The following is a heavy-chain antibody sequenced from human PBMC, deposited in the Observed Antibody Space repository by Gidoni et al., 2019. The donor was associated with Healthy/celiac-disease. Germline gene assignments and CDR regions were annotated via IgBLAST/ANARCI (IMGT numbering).Heavy chain of an antibody. CDR3: ARAGVVLLWFGELSWFDP. V-gene: IGHV1-69*01. CDR1: GGTFSSYA. J-gene: IGHJ5*02. CDR2: IIPIFGTA. D-gene: IGHD3-10*01. Sequence: QVQLVQSGAEVKKPGSSVKVSCKASGGTFSSYAISWVRQAPGQGLEWMGGIIPIFGTANYAQKFKGRVTITADESTSTAYMELSSLRSEDTAVYYCARAGVVLLWFGELSWFDPWGQGTLVTVSS.